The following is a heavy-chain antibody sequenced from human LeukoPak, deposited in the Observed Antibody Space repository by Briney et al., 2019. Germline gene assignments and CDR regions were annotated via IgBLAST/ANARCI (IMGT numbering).Heavy chain of an antibody. V-gene: IGHV4-31*03. Sequence: SETLSLTCTVSGGSISSGGYYWSWIRQHPGKGLEWIGYIYYSGSTYYNPSLKSRVTISVDTSKNQFSLKLSSVTAADTAVYYCAGSPDAAPLDYWGQGTLVTVSS. CDR2: IYYSGST. D-gene: IGHD1-14*01. CDR1: GGSISSGGYY. J-gene: IGHJ4*02. CDR3: AGSPDAAPLDY.